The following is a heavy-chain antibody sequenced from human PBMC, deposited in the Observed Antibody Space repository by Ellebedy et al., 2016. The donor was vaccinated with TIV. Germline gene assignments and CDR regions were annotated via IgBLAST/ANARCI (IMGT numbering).Heavy chain of an antibody. Sequence: SETLSLXXAVSGGSISSSNWWSWVRQPPGKGLEWIGEIYHSGSTNYNPSLKSRVTISVDKSKNQFSLKLSSVTAADTAVYYCARTRYLGLAAGMNWFDPWGQGTLVTVSS. J-gene: IGHJ5*02. V-gene: IGHV4-4*02. D-gene: IGHD6-13*01. CDR1: GGSISSSNW. CDR2: IYHSGST. CDR3: ARTRYLGLAAGMNWFDP.